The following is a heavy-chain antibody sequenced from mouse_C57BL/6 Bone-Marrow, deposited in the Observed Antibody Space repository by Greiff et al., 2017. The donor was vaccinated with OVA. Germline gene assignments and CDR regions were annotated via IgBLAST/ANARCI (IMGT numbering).Heavy chain of an antibody. D-gene: IGHD2-1*01. CDR1: GYTFTSYW. J-gene: IGHJ3*01. CDR2: IYPGSGST. Sequence: QVQLKQPGAELVKPGASVKMSCKASGYTFTSYWITWVKQRPGQGLEWIGDIYPGSGSTNYNEKFKSKATLTVDTSSSTAYMQLSSLTSEDSAVYYCAREEKIYYGNWGFAYWGQGTLVTVSA. CDR3: AREEKIYYGNWGFAY. V-gene: IGHV1-55*01.